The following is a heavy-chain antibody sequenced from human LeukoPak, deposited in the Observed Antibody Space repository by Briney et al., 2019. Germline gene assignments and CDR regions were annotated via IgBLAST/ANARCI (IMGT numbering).Heavy chain of an antibody. J-gene: IGHJ4*02. D-gene: IGHD6-19*01. V-gene: IGHV3-74*01. CDR1: GFTFSSYW. CDR2: MNSDGSNT. CDR3: ARDGLAVAPGPLVDY. Sequence: GGSLRLSCAASGFTFSSYWMHWARQAPGKGLVWVSRMNSDGSNTRYADSVKGRFTISRDNAKNTLYLQMNSLRAEDTAVYYCARDGLAVAPGPLVDYWGQGTLVTVSS.